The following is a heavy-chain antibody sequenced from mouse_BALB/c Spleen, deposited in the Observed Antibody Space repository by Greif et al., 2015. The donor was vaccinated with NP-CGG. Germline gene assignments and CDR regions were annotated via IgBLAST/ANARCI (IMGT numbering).Heavy chain of an antibody. J-gene: IGHJ4*01. CDR3: ARYDCDYYAMDY. CDR2: VYPGDGDT. Sequence: VHLVESGAELVRPGSSVQISCKASGYALSSYWMNWVKQRPGQGLEWIGQVYPGDGDTNYNGKFKGRATLTADKSSSTAYMQLSSLTSEDSAVYFCARYDCDYYAMDYWGQGTSVTGSS. V-gene: IGHV1-80*01. D-gene: IGHD2-4*01. CDR1: GYALSSYW.